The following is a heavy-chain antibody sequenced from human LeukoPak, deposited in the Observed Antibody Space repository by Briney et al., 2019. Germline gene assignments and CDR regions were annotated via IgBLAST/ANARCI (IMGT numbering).Heavy chain of an antibody. CDR1: GFTFSSYA. D-gene: IGHD3-10*01. Sequence: GGSLRLSCAASGFTFSSYAMHWVRQAPGKGLEWLSIIYNNGDKYYADPMKGRFTISRDSSKNTVHLQMDSLRAEDTALYYCTRVSVVRGVSDAFDIWGQGTMVTVSS. CDR3: TRVSVVRGVSDAFDI. CDR2: IYNNGDK. J-gene: IGHJ3*02. V-gene: IGHV3-30*14.